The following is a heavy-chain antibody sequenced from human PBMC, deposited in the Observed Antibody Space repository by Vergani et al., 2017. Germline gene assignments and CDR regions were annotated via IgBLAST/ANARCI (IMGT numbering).Heavy chain of an antibody. CDR3: TGYCSGGSCYSGCYYGMDV. CDR2: IRSKAYGGTT. J-gene: IGHJ6*02. V-gene: IGHV3-49*05. Sequence: VQLGESGGGLVKPGRSPRLSCTASGFTFGDYAMSWFRQAPGKGLEWVGFIRSKAYGGTTEYAASVKGRFTISRDDSKSIAYMQMNSLKTEDTAVYYCTGYCSGGSCYSGCYYGMDVWGQGTTVTVSS. CDR1: GFTFGDYA. D-gene: IGHD2-15*01.